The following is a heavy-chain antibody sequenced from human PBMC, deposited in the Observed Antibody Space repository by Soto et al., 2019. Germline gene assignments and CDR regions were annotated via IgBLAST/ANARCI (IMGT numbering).Heavy chain of an antibody. J-gene: IGHJ4*02. CDR2: INYSGST. CDR3: GKTGFWSGYRVVDY. Sequence: QMQLQESGPGLVKPSETLSLTCTVSGGSISSSSSYWGWIRQPPGKGLEWIGSINYSGSTYYNPSLKSRITISVDTSKNQFSLKLSSVTAADTAVYFCGKTGFWSGYRVVDYWGQGTLVTVSS. CDR1: GGSISSSSSY. D-gene: IGHD3-3*01. V-gene: IGHV4-39*01.